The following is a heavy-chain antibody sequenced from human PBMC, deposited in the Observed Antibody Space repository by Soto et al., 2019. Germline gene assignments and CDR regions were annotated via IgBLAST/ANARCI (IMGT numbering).Heavy chain of an antibody. CDR1: GFTFSSYE. Sequence: WGPLRLSCAASGFTFSSYEMNWVRQAPGKGLEWVPYISSSVSTIYYADSVKGRFTISRDNAKNSLYLQMNSLRAEDTAVYYCARGSSKSPGYSSGPNYYYGTEVWGKGTTVTISS. D-gene: IGHD6-19*01. J-gene: IGHJ6*04. CDR3: ARGSSKSPGYSSGPNYYYGTEV. V-gene: IGHV3-48*03. CDR2: ISSSVSTI.